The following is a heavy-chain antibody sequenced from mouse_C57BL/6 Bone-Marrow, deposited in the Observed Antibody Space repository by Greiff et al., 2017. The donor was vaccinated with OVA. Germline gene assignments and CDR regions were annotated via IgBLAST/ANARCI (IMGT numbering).Heavy chain of an antibody. Sequence: EVQLQQSGAELVRPGASVKLSSTASGFNIKDDYMHWVKQRPEQGLEWIGWIDPENGDTEYASKFQGKATITADTSSNTAYLQLSSLTSEDTSVYYCTPTGTDYWGQGTTLTVSS. J-gene: IGHJ2*01. CDR2: IDPENGDT. V-gene: IGHV14-4*01. CDR1: GFNIKDDY. CDR3: TPTGTDY. D-gene: IGHD4-1*02.